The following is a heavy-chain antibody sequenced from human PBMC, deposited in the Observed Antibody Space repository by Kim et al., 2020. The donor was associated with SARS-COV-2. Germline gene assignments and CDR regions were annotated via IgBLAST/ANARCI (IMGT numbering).Heavy chain of an antibody. J-gene: IGHJ6*02. CDR3: ASPAGRDIVVVPAAILLGSPYYYYGMDV. CDR2: IIPIFGTA. Sequence: SVKVSCKASGGTFSSYAIIWVRQAPGQGLEWMGGIIPIFGTANYAQKFQGRVTITADESTSTAYMELSSLRSEDTAVYYCASPAGRDIVVVPAAILLGSPYYYYGMDVWGQGTTVTVSS. CDR1: GGTFSSYA. V-gene: IGHV1-69*13. D-gene: IGHD2-2*01.